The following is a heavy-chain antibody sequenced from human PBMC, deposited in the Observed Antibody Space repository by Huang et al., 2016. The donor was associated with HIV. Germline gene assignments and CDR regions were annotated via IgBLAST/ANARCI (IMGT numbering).Heavy chain of an antibody. D-gene: IGHD3-22*01. J-gene: IGHJ4*02. V-gene: IGHV3-48*01. CDR3: VRDSSSGLQLRY. Sequence: EVQLVESGGGLAQPGGSLRLSCVAFGYTFSTYSMNWVSKAPGKGLEWVSYISKTSGATSYAESVKGRFTVSRDNVKNSLYLQMNRLRVEDTAMYYCVRDSSSGLQLRYWGQGALVIVS. CDR2: ISKTSGAT. CDR1: GYTFSTYS.